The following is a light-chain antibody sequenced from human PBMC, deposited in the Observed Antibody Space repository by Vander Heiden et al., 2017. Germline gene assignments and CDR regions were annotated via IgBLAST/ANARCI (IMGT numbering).Light chain of an antibody. V-gene: IGKV3-20*01. CDR2: GAS. CDR3: QQYGSSPIFT. J-gene: IGKJ3*01. Sequence: EIVLTHSPGTLSLSPGERATLSCRASQSVSSSYLAWYQQKPGQAPRLLIYGASSRATGIPDRCSGSGSGTDVTLTISRLEPEDFAVYYCQQYGSSPIFTFGHGTKVDIK. CDR1: QSVSSSY.